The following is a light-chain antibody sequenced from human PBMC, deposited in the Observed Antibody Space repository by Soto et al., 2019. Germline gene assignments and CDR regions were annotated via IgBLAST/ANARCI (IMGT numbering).Light chain of an antibody. CDR2: NSG. CDR3: QKHNDAPLT. CDR1: QDIRYY. V-gene: IGKV1-27*01. J-gene: IGKJ4*01. Sequence: DMQMTQSPSSLSASVGDKVTITCRASQDIRYYLSWYQQKPGKVPKLLIYNSGILQSGVPSRFSGSGSGTDFTLTINNLQPEDVATYYCQKHNDAPLTFGGGTKVEIK.